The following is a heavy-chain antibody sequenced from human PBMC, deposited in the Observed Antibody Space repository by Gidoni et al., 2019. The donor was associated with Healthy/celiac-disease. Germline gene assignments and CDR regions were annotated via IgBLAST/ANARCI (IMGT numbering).Heavy chain of an antibody. J-gene: IGHJ3*02. CDR2: ISGSGGST. CDR1: GFTFSTYA. Sequence: EVQLLESGGGLVQPGGSLRLSCAASGFTFSTYAMSWVRQAPGKGLEWGSAISGSGGSTYYADSVKGRFTISRDNSKNTLYLQMNSLRAEDTAVYYCAKDEFSAVAGPGAFDIWGQGTMVTVSS. D-gene: IGHD6-19*01. V-gene: IGHV3-23*01. CDR3: AKDEFSAVAGPGAFDI.